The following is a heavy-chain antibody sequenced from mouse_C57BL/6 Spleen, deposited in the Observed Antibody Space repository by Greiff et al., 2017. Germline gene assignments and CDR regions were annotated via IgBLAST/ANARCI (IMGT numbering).Heavy chain of an antibody. CDR1: GFTFSDYG. CDR3: AREAY. J-gene: IGHJ3*01. CDR2: ISSGSGTI. V-gene: IGHV5-17*01. Sequence: EVQLVESGGGLVKPGGSLKLSCAASGFTFSDYGMHWVRQAPEKGLEWVAYISSGSGTIYYADTVKGRFTISRDNAKNTLFLQMTSLRSEDTSMYYCAREAYWGQGTLVTVSA.